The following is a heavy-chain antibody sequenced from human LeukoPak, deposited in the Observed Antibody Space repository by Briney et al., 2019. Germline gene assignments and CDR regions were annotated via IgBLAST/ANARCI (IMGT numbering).Heavy chain of an antibody. V-gene: IGHV1-2*04. CDR1: GYTFTGYY. J-gene: IGHJ5*02. CDR3: ARRGGYSGYDSNWFDP. CDR2: INPNSGGT. D-gene: IGHD5-12*01. Sequence: ASVKVSCKASGYTFTGYYMHWVRQAPGQGLEWMGWINPNSGGTNYARKFQGWVTMTRDTSISAAYMELSRLRSDDTAVYYCARRGGYSGYDSNWFDPWGQGTLVTVSS.